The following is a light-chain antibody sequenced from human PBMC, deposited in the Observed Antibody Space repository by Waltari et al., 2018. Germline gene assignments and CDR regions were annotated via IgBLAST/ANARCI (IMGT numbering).Light chain of an antibody. Sequence: HSALTQPRSVSGSPGQSATTSCTVTSSAAGGHNYVSWYQQHPGKAPKLMIYDVSKRPSGVPDRFSGSKSGNTASLTISGLQAEDEADYYCCSYAGSYTWVFGGGTKLTVL. CDR3: CSYAGSYTWV. CDR2: DVS. CDR1: SSAAGGHNY. V-gene: IGLV2-11*01. J-gene: IGLJ2*01.